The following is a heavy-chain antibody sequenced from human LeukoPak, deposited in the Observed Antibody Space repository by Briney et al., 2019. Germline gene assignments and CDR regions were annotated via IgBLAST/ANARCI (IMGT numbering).Heavy chain of an antibody. CDR1: GGSFSGYY. V-gene: IGHV4-34*01. CDR2: INHSGST. CDR3: ARGRGGDKVVVAAAKSGWFDP. J-gene: IGHJ5*02. D-gene: IGHD2-2*01. Sequence: PSETLSLTCAVYGGSFSGYYWSWIRQPPGKGLGWIGEINHSGSTNYNPPLKSRVTISVDTSKNQFSLKLTSVTAADTAVYYCARGRGGDKVVVAAAKSGWFDPWGQGTLVTVSS.